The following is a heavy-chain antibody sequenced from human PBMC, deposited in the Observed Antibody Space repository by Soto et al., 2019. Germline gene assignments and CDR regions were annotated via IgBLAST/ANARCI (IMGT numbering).Heavy chain of an antibody. J-gene: IGHJ6*02. V-gene: IGHV4-39*01. CDR3: ARVHGVPAAAYYYYVMDV. D-gene: IGHD2-2*01. CDR1: GGSISSSSYY. Sequence: PSETLSLTCTVSGGSISSSSYYWGWIRQPPGKGLEWIGSIYYSGSTYYNPSLKSRVTISVDTSKNQFSLKLSSVTAADTAVYYCARVHGVPAAAYYYYVMDVWGQGTTVTVSS. CDR2: IYYSGST.